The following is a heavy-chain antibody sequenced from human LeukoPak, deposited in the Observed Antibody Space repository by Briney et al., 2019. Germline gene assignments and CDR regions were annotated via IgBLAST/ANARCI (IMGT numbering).Heavy chain of an antibody. D-gene: IGHD5-18*01. CDR2: ISDRGTTI. CDR1: GFTFSDCE. V-gene: IGHV3-11*01. J-gene: IGHJ6*03. CDR3: ARGPGGGYSYGYGYYYYYMDV. Sequence: GGSLRLSCAASGFTFSDCEMSWFRQAPGKGLEWISYISDRGTTIKYAESMEGRFTISRDNAKNSLYLQMNSLRAEDTALYYCARGPGGGYSYGYGYYYYYMDVWGKGTTVTVSS.